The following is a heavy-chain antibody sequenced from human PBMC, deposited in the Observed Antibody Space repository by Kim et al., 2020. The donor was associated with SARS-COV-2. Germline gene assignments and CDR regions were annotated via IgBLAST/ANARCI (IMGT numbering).Heavy chain of an antibody. CDR2: ISGSGGST. V-gene: IGHV3-23*01. CDR1: GFTFSNYA. J-gene: IGHJ5*02. Sequence: GGSLRLSCAGSGFTFSNYAMSWVRQAPGKGLEWVSGISGSGGSTYYADSVKGRFTISRDNSKNTLYLQMNSLRAEDTAVYYCAKGKFKSGLGFDPWGQGTLVTVSS. CDR3: AKGKFKSGLGFDP. D-gene: IGHD3-3*01.